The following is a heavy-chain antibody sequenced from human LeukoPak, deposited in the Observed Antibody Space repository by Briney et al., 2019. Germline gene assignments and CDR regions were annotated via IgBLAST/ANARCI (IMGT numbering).Heavy chain of an antibody. Sequence: ASVKVSCKASGYTFTSYAMNWVRQAPGQRLEWMGWINAGNGNTKYSQKFQGRVTITRDTSASTAYMELSSLRSEDTAVYYCAREHRYGDYDDYWGQGTLVTVSS. CDR2: INAGNGNT. J-gene: IGHJ4*02. V-gene: IGHV1-3*01. CDR1: GYTFTSYA. D-gene: IGHD4-17*01. CDR3: AREHRYGDYDDY.